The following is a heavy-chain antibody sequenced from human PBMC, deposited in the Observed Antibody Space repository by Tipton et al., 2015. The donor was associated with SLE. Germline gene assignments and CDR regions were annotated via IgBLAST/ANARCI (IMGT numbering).Heavy chain of an antibody. Sequence: TLSLTCAVYGGSFSGYYWSWIRQPPGKGLEWIGEINHSGSTNYNPSLKSRVTISVDTSKNQFSLKLSSVTAADTAVYYCARLGYSISYYYYMDVWGKGTTATVSS. CDR3: ARLGYSISYYYYMDV. D-gene: IGHD4-11*01. V-gene: IGHV4-34*01. J-gene: IGHJ6*03. CDR2: INHSGST. CDR1: GGSFSGYY.